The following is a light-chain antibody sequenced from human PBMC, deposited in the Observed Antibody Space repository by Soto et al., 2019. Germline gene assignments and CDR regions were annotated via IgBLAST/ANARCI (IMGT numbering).Light chain of an antibody. V-gene: IGKV1-39*01. CDR2: GAS. CDR1: QSIIAD. Sequence: DIQMTQSPSSLSASVGDRVTITCRANQSIIADFNWYQQKPGKAPELLIYGASSLRRGVPSRFSGSGSGTDFTLTISSLQPEDFATYYCQQSYTTPHTFGQGTRLEI. J-gene: IGKJ2*01. CDR3: QQSYTTPHT.